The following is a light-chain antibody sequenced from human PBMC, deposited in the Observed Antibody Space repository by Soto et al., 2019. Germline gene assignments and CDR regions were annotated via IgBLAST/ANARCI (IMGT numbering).Light chain of an antibody. Sequence: EVVMTQSPATLSVSLGDRATLSCRASQSVSSNLAWYQQKPGQAPRLLIYGASTRATGIPARFSGSGSGTEFTLTISSLQSEDFAVYYCQEYNNWPLLTFGQGTRLEIK. CDR2: GAS. V-gene: IGKV3D-15*01. CDR3: QEYNNWPLLT. J-gene: IGKJ5*01. CDR1: QSVSSN.